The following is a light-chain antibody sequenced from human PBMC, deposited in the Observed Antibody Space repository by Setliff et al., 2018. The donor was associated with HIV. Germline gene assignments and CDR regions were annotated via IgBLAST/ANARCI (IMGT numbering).Light chain of an antibody. CDR3: SSYTISSTLYV. J-gene: IGLJ1*01. CDR1: SSDVGGYNY. Sequence: QSALTQPASVSGSPGQSITISCTGTSSDVGGYNYVSRYQQHPGKAPKLIIYDVSNRPSGVSNRFSGSKSGNTASLTISGLQAEDEADYYCSSYTISSTLYVFGTGTKGTVL. CDR2: DVS. V-gene: IGLV2-14*03.